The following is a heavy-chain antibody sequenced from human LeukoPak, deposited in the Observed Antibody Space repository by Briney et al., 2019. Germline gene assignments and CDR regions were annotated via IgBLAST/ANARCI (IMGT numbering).Heavy chain of an antibody. CDR2: ISWNSVSI. V-gene: IGHV3-9*01. D-gene: IGHD3-9*01. CDR3: TRDLMDYDVSTGLHHYYMDV. J-gene: IGHJ6*02. CDR1: GFTFDDYA. Sequence: GGSLRLSCASSGFTFDDYAMHWVRQAPGKGLEWVSGISWNSVSIGYADSVRGRFTISRDNAENTLYLQMNTLRVEDTAVYYCTRDLMDYDVSTGLHHYYMDVWGQGTTVTVSS.